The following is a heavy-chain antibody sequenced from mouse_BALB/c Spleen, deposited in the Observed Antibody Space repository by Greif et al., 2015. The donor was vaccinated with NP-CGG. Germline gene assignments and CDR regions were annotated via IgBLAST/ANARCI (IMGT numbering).Heavy chain of an antibody. CDR1: GFSLTSYG. Sequence: QVQLQQSGPGLVQPSQSLSITCTVSGFSLTSYGVHWVRQSPGKGLEWLGVIWSGGSTDYNAAFISRLSISKDNSKSQVFFKMNSLQADDTAIYYCARIYYDSPYWGQGTLVTVSA. CDR3: ARIYYDSPY. J-gene: IGHJ3*01. V-gene: IGHV2-4-1*01. D-gene: IGHD2-4*01. CDR2: IWSGGST.